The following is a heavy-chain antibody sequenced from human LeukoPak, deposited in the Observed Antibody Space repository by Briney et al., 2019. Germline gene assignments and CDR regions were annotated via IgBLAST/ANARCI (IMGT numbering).Heavy chain of an antibody. V-gene: IGHV3-23*01. CDR1: GFTFSRYA. Sequence: PGGSLRLSCSASGFTFSRYAMSWVRQAPGKGLEWVSILSSRDNSAYYADSVRGRFTISRGISKNALYLQMNSLRAEDTAVYYCVRDTGFLSSGSYQAPFDYWGQGTLVTVSS. CDR3: VRDTGFLSSGSYQAPFDY. J-gene: IGHJ4*02. CDR2: LSSRDNSA. D-gene: IGHD1-26*01.